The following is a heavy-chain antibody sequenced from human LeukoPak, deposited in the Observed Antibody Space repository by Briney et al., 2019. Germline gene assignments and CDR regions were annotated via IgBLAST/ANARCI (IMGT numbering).Heavy chain of an antibody. CDR1: GGSISSYY. D-gene: IGHD3-3*01. CDR2: IYYSGST. J-gene: IGHJ5*02. Sequence: SETLSLTCTVSGGSISSYYWSWIRQPPGKGLEWIGYIYYSGSTNYNPSLKSRVTISVDTSKNQFSLKLSSVTAADTAVYYCARGQEDFWSGYYLNWFDPWGQGTLVTVSS. CDR3: ARGQEDFWSGYYLNWFDP. V-gene: IGHV4-59*12.